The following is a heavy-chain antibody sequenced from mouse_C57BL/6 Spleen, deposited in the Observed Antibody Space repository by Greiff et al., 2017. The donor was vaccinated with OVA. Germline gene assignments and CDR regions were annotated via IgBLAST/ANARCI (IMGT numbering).Heavy chain of an antibody. D-gene: IGHD1-1*01. V-gene: IGHV8-8*01. Sequence: QVTLKESGPGILQPSQTLSLTCSFSGFSLSTFGMGVGWIRQPSGKGLEWLAHIWWDDDKYYNPALKSRLTISKDTSKNQVFLKIANVDTADTATYYCARIERDYYGSKYYFDYWGQGTTLTVSS. CDR1: GFSLSTFGMG. J-gene: IGHJ2*01. CDR2: IWWDDDK. CDR3: ARIERDYYGSKYYFDY.